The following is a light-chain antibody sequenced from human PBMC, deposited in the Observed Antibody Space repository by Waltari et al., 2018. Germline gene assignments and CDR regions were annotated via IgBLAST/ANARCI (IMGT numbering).Light chain of an antibody. CDR3: ASWDDSLNGHWV. V-gene: IGLV1-44*01. Sequence: QSVLTQPPSASGTPGQRVTISCSGTRSNLGNHAVNWYHQVPGTAPKLRIYRNDARPSGGPDGFSASKAGTSASLAISGLQSEDEAEYYCASWDDSLNGHWVFGGGTKVTVL. CDR2: RND. CDR1: RSNLGNHA. J-gene: IGLJ3*02.